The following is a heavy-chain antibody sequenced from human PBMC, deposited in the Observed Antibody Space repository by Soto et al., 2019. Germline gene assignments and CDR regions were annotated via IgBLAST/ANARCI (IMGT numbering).Heavy chain of an antibody. Sequence: QVQLQESGPGLVRPSGALSVTCAVSGDSISRSHWWSWVRQSPGKGLEWIGEISHSGITNYYPSLKSRVTISGDKSKNQLSLKLTSVTAADTAVYYCARVRYDRSGFDHWGQGTLVSVSS. J-gene: IGHJ4*02. CDR3: ARVRYDRSGFDH. D-gene: IGHD3-22*01. V-gene: IGHV4-4*02. CDR1: GDSISRSHW. CDR2: ISHSGIT.